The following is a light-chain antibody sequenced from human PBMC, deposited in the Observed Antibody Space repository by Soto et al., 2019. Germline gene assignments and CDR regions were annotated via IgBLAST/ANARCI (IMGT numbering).Light chain of an antibody. CDR2: GNS. Sequence: QTVVTQPPSVSGAPGQRVTISCTGSSSNIGAGFDVHWYHQIAGTAPKLLIYGNSNRPSGVPDRFSGSKSGTSASLAINVLQAEDEAHYYCQSYDNSLSGSWVFGGGTKLTVL. CDR1: SSNIGAGFD. CDR3: QSYDNSLSGSWV. J-gene: IGLJ3*02. V-gene: IGLV1-40*01.